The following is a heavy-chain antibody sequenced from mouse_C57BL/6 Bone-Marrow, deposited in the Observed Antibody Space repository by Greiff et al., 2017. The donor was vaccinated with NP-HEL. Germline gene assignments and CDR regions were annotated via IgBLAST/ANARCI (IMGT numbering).Heavy chain of an antibody. V-gene: IGHV1-81*01. J-gene: IGHJ3*01. CDR3: ARGGYYGSSWFAY. CDR2: IYPRSGNT. D-gene: IGHD1-1*01. Sequence: VQRVESGAELARPGASVKLSCKASGYTFTSYGISWVKQRTGQGLEWIGEIYPRSGNTYYNEKFKGKATLTADKSSSTAYMELRSLTSEDSAVYFCARGGYYGSSWFAYWGQGTLVTVSA. CDR1: GYTFTSYG.